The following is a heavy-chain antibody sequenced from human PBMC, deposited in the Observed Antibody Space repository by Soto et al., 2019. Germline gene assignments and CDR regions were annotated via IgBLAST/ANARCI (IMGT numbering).Heavy chain of an antibody. D-gene: IGHD1-26*01. CDR1: GGTFSSYA. J-gene: IGHJ4*02. Sequence: QVQLVQSGAEVKKPGSSVKVSCKASGGTFSSYAISWVRQAPGQGLEWMGGIIPIFGTANNAQKFQGRVTIIADESTSTAYMELSSLGSEDTAVYYCARHSGSYYYFDYWGQGTLVTGSS. CDR3: ARHSGSYYYFDY. CDR2: IIPIFGTA. V-gene: IGHV1-69*01.